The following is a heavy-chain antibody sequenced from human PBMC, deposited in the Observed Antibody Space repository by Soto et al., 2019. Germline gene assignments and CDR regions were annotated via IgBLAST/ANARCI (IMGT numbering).Heavy chain of an antibody. CDR2: IFQSGST. CDR1: GGTIRSPDW. D-gene: IGHD6-19*01. V-gene: IGHV4-4*02. Sequence: SETLSLTCGVSGGTIRSPDWWTWVRQPPGKGLEWIGEIFQSGSTNYTPSLESRVAISVDKSKNQFSLTLTSVTAADTAVYFCARGRGRYSSGWSWFDPWGQGILVTVSS. CDR3: ARGRGRYSSGWSWFDP. J-gene: IGHJ5*02.